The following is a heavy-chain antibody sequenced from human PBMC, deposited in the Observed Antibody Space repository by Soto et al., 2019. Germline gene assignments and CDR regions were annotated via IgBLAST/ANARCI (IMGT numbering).Heavy chain of an antibody. D-gene: IGHD1-26*01. CDR1: GYRFTPYT. CDR2: INTGNGNT. Sequence: GASVKVSCKASGYRFTPYTMYWVRQAPGQRLEWMGWINTGNGNTKYSKKFQGRVTITRDTSASTAYMELSSLKSEDTAVYYCARVYSGSSLRYWGQGTLVTVSS. J-gene: IGHJ4*02. V-gene: IGHV1-3*04. CDR3: ARVYSGSSLRY.